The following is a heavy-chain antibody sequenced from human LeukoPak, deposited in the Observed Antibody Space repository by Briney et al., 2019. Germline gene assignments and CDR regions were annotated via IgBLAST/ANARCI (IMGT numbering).Heavy chain of an antibody. Sequence: ASVKVSCKVSGSTLSEFAIHWVRQAPGKGLEWMGGFDLEDDERRYSEKFQDRVTMTEDTSTDTAYMFLSSLRSEDTAAYYCATEVEYDSNGYLVDYWGRGTLVTVSS. V-gene: IGHV1-24*01. CDR2: FDLEDDER. CDR1: GSTLSEFA. J-gene: IGHJ4*02. D-gene: IGHD3-22*01. CDR3: ATEVEYDSNGYLVDY.